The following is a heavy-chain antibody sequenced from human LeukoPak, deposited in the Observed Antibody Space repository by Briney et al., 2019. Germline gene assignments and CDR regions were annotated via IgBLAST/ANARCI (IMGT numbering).Heavy chain of an antibody. CDR1: GFTFSNYH. Sequence: PGGSLRLSCVASGFTFSNYHMNWVRQAPGKGLEWVSSITTSSGYIYYSDSVRGRFTISRDNAKNSLYLQMNSLRAEDTALYYCAKGSYYDLDAFDIWGQGTMVTVSS. CDR3: AKGSYYDLDAFDI. D-gene: IGHD1-26*01. CDR2: ITTSSGYI. J-gene: IGHJ3*02. V-gene: IGHV3-21*04.